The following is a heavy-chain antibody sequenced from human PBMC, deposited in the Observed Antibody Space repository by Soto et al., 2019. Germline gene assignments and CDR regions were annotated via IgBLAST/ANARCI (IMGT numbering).Heavy chain of an antibody. D-gene: IGHD3-22*01. CDR1: GYTFTSYG. J-gene: IGHJ4*02. Sequence: QVQLVQSGAEVKKHGASVKVSCKASGYTFTSYGISWVRQAPGQGLEWMGWISAYNGNTNYAQKLQGRVTMTTDTSPSTGYMELRSMRSDDTAVYYCARQETYYYDSSGYSTTFFDYWGQGTLVTVSS. V-gene: IGHV1-18*01. CDR2: ISAYNGNT. CDR3: ARQETYYYDSSGYSTTFFDY.